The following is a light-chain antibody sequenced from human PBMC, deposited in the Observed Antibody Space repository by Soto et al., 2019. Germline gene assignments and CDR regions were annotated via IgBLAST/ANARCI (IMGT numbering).Light chain of an antibody. CDR2: WAS. J-gene: IGKJ2*01. Sequence: DIVMTQSPDSLAVSLGERATINCKSSQSVLYFSNNNNYLAWYQQKPGQSPKLLIYWASTRESGVPDRFSGSGSGTDFTLTISSLQAEDVAVYYCQQYYSTPYTVGQGTKLEI. CDR3: QQYYSTPYT. V-gene: IGKV4-1*01. CDR1: QSVLYFSNNNNY.